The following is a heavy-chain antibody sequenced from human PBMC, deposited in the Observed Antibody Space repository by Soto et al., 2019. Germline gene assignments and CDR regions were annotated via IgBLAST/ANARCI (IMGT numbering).Heavy chain of an antibody. CDR1: GGSVSSGSYY. J-gene: IGHJ4*02. CDR2: IYYSGST. D-gene: IGHD4-17*01. CDR3: ANSPTTVTRDY. V-gene: IGHV4-61*01. Sequence: QVQLQESGPGLVKPSETLSLTCTVSGGSVSSGSYYWSWIRQPPGKGLEWIGYIYYSGSTNYNPALQSRVTISADTSKNQFSLKLSSVTAADTAVYYCANSPTTVTRDYWGQGTLVTVSS.